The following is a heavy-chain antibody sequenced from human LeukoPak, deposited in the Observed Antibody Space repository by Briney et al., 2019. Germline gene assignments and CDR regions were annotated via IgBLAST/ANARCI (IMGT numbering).Heavy chain of an antibody. Sequence: PGGSLRLSCAASGVTFSGYDMHWVRQPTGKGLEWVSAIGTAGHTYYPDSVKGRFTISRENAKNSLCLQMNSLRAGDTAVYYCARVSWLQFPGGMDVWGQGTTVTVSS. J-gene: IGHJ6*02. D-gene: IGHD5-12*01. CDR2: IGTAGHT. CDR3: ARVSWLQFPGGMDV. CDR1: GVTFSGYD. V-gene: IGHV3-13*01.